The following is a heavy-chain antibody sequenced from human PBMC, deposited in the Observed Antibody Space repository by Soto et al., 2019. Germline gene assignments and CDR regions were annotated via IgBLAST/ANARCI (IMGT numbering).Heavy chain of an antibody. CDR1: GFTFSSYA. V-gene: IGHV3-30-3*01. D-gene: IGHD3-16*01. Sequence: QVQLVESGAGVDQPGSSLRLSCTASGFTFSSYAIRWVRQAPGKGLEWMAVITHNRSNKYYAHSVKGRVTITSDKSKNTLYLHLASLRAEDTAVYYCARYLGVSGADVWGQGTMVTVSS. J-gene: IGHJ6*02. CDR3: ARYLGVSGADV. CDR2: ITHNRSNK.